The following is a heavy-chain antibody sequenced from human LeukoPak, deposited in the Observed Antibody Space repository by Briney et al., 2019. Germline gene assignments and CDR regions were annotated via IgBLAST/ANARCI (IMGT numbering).Heavy chain of an antibody. Sequence: GGSLRLSCAASGFTVSSNYMGWVHQAPGKGLEWVSSIYSGGSTYYADSVKDRFTISRVSSKNTLYLQMDGLRAEDTAVYYCASRPELGRGFDYWGQGTLVTVSS. CDR1: GFTVSSNY. D-gene: IGHD7-27*01. J-gene: IGHJ4*02. V-gene: IGHV3-66*01. CDR3: ASRPELGRGFDY. CDR2: IYSGGST.